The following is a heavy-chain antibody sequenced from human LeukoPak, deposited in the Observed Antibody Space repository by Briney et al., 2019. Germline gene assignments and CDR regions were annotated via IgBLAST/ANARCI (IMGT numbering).Heavy chain of an antibody. V-gene: IGHV3-30*02. Sequence: PGGSLRLSCAASGVTFSSYGMHWVRQAPGKGLEWVAFIRYDGSNKYYADSVKGRFTISRDNSKNTLYLQMNSLRAEDTAVYYCAKDLVAAAGNNWFDPWGQGTLVTVPS. D-gene: IGHD6-13*01. CDR1: GVTFSSYG. CDR2: IRYDGSNK. CDR3: AKDLVAAAGNNWFDP. J-gene: IGHJ5*02.